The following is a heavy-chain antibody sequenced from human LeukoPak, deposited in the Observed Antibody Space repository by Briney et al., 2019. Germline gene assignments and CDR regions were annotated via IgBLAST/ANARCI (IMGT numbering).Heavy chain of an antibody. CDR2: INHSGST. CDR1: GGSFSGYY. J-gene: IGHJ4*02. D-gene: IGHD3-10*01. V-gene: IGHV4-34*01. Sequence: SETLSLTCAVYGGSFSGYYWSWIRQPPGKGLEWIGEINHSGSTNYNPSLKSRVTISVDTSKNQFSLKLSSVTAADTAVYYCARGRGPPRDYFDYWGQGTLVTVSS. CDR3: ARGRGPPRDYFDY.